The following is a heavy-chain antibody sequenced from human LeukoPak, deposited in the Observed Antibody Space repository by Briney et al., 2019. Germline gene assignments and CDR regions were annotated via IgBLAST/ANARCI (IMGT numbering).Heavy chain of an antibody. Sequence: SETLSLTCTVSGGSISSYYWSWIRQPPGKGLEWIGYIYYSGSTNYNPSLKSRVTISVDTSKNQFSLKLSSVTAADTAVYYCARSPYYYGMDDWGQGTTVTVSS. CDR3: ARSPYYYGMDD. J-gene: IGHJ6*02. V-gene: IGHV4-59*08. CDR1: GGSISSYY. CDR2: IYYSGST.